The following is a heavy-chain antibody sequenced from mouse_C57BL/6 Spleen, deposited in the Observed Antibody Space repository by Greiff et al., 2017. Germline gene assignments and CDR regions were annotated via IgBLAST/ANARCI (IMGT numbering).Heavy chain of an antibody. V-gene: IGHV1-64*01. CDR2: IHPNSGST. CDR3: ARYYGSSPHYYAMDY. Sequence: VQLQQPGAELVKPGASVKLSCKASGYTFTSYWMHWVKQRPGQGLEWIGMIHPNSGSTNYNEKFKSKATLTVDKSSSTAYMQLSSLTSEDSAVYYCARYYGSSPHYYAMDYWGQGTSVTVSS. D-gene: IGHD1-1*01. J-gene: IGHJ4*01. CDR1: GYTFTSYW.